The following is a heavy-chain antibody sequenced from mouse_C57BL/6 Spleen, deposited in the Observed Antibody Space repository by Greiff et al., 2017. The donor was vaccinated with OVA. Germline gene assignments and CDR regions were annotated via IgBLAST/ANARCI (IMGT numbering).Heavy chain of an antibody. Sequence: VQLMESGAELVRPGTSVKVSCKASGYAFTNYLMEWVKQRPGQGLEWIGVINPGSGGPNYNEKFQGQATLTADKSSITAYMRLSSLTAEDSAVYVCARYYVSRLAMDYWGQGTSVTVSS. CDR2: INPGSGGP. D-gene: IGHD1-1*01. J-gene: IGHJ4*01. V-gene: IGHV1-54*01. CDR3: ARYYVSRLAMDY. CDR1: GYAFTNYL.